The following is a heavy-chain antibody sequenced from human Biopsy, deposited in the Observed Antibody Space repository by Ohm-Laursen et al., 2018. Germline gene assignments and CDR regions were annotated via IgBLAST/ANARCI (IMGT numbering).Heavy chain of an antibody. J-gene: IGHJ4*02. Sequence: SLRLSCTASGFTFKDYAMNWIRQTPERGLEWVSVVGGGGRLTDHTDFADSVSGRFTISRDNSKNKLYLDMINLRAEDTAIYYCARSVRGYNDGLLEYWGQGVMVTVSS. D-gene: IGHD5-18*01. V-gene: IGHV3-23*01. CDR2: VGGGGRLTDHT. CDR3: ARSVRGYNDGLLEY. CDR1: GFTFKDYA.